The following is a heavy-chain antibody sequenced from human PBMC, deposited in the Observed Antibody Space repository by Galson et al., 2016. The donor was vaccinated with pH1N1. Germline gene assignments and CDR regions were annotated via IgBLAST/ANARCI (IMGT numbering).Heavy chain of an antibody. CDR3: ARDESGYVDSFPDVFDI. D-gene: IGHD6-25*01. Sequence: LRLSCAASGFTFSSCGIYWVRQAPGKGLEWVGNILYNGNDKYYADSVKGRFTISRDSSMTTVHLQMISVTVEDTAVYFCARDESGYVDSFPDVFDIWGQGTMVTVSS. J-gene: IGHJ3*02. CDR1: GFTFSSCG. CDR2: ILYNGNDK. V-gene: IGHV3-30*12.